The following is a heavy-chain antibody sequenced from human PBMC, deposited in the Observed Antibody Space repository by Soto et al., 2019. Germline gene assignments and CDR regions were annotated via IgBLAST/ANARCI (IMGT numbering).Heavy chain of an antibody. V-gene: IGHV3-23*01. Sequence: GGSLRLSCAASGFTFSSYAMSWVRQAPGKGLEWVSAISGSGGSTYYADSVKGRFTISRDNSKNTLYLQMNSLRAEDTAVYYCAKDKIGSGWYYYYYGMDVWGQGTTVTVSS. D-gene: IGHD6-19*01. CDR1: GFTFSSYA. CDR3: AKDKIGSGWYYYYYGMDV. J-gene: IGHJ6*02. CDR2: ISGSGGST.